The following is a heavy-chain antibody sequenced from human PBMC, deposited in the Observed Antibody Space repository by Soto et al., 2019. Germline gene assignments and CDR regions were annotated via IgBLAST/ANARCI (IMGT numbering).Heavy chain of an antibody. Sequence: PGESVKISGKASDTTHWIGWVRQKPGKGLEWMGIIYPGDSDTKYSPSFQGQVTISVDKSISTAYLHWSSLKASDTATYYCARLVNYYFGMDVWGLGPTITFSS. CDR1: DTTHW. CDR2: IYPGDSDT. V-gene: IGHV5-51*01. J-gene: IGHJ6*02. CDR3: ARLVNYYFGMDV.